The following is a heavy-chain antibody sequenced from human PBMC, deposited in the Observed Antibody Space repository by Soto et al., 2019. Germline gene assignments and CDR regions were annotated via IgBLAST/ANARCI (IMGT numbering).Heavy chain of an antibody. CDR2: INPSGGST. CDR3: ARGRTGITMVRGVMGY. CDR1: GYTFTSYY. J-gene: IGHJ4*02. Sequence: ASVKVSCKASGYTFTSYYMHWVRQAPGQVLEWMGIINPSGGSTSYAQKFQGRVTMTRDTSTSTVYMELSSLRSEDTAVYYCARGRTGITMVRGVMGYWGQGTLVTVSS. D-gene: IGHD3-10*01. V-gene: IGHV1-46*01.